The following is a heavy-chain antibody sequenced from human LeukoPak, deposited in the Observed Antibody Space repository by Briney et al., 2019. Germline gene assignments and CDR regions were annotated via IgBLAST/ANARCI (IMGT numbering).Heavy chain of an antibody. V-gene: IGHV3-23*01. CDR1: GFTFSSYA. CDR3: AKGQDYYGSGSHTA. D-gene: IGHD3-10*01. Sequence: PGGSLRLSCAASGFTFSSYAMSWVRQAPGKGLEWVSAISGSGGSTYYADSVKGRFTISRDNSKNTLYLQMNSLRAEDTAVYYCAKGQDYYGSGSHTAWGQGALVTVSS. CDR2: ISGSGGST. J-gene: IGHJ5*02.